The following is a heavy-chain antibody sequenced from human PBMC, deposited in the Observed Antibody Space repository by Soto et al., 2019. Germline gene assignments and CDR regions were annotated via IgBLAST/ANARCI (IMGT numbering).Heavy chain of an antibody. CDR1: GFTFSSYA. CDR2: ISGSGGST. CDR3: AKPQSGYYIHYYYYYGMDV. Sequence: GVSLRLSCAASGFTFSSYAMSWVRQAPGKGLEWVSGISGSGGSTYYADSVKGRFTISRDNSKNTVYLQMNSLRAEDTAVYYCAKPQSGYYIHYYYYYGMDVWGQGTTVTVSS. D-gene: IGHD3-3*01. J-gene: IGHJ6*02. V-gene: IGHV3-23*01.